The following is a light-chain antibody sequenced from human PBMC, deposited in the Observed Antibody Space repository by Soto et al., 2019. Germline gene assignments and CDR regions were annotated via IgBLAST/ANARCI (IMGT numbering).Light chain of an antibody. CDR2: DAS. J-gene: IGKJ4*01. CDR3: QHYHNHLPPT. CDR1: QDISNY. V-gene: IGKV1-33*01. Sequence: DIQMTQSPSSLSASVGDRVTITCQASQDISNYLNWYQQKPGKAPKLLIYDASNLETGVPSRFSGSGSGTDFTFTISSLQPEDIAAYYCQHYHNHLPPTFGGGTKVEIK.